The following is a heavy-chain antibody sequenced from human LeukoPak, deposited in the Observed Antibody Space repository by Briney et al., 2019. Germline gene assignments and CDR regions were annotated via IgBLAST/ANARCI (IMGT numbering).Heavy chain of an antibody. CDR3: ARDLGYCSGDVCYPAWFDP. J-gene: IGHJ5*02. CDR1: GFTFSSYE. CDR2: ISSSGSTI. Sequence: GGALILSCAAPGFTFSSYEMNWVRQTPGKGLEWVSYISSSGSTIYYADSVKGRFTISRDNAKNSLYLQMNNLRAGDTAVYYCARDLGYCSGDVCYPAWFDPWGQGTLVTVSS. D-gene: IGHD2-15*01. V-gene: IGHV3-48*03.